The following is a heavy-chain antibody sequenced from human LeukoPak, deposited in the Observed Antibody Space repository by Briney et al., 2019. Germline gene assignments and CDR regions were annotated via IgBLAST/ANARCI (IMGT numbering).Heavy chain of an antibody. J-gene: IGHJ4*02. D-gene: IGHD3-22*01. Sequence: PGGSLRLSCAASGFTFSSYAMHWVRQAPGKGLEWVSGINWNGGSTGYADSVKGRFTISRDNAKNSLYLQMNSLRAEDTALYYCARGGYYYDSSGYVFDYWGQGTLVTVSS. CDR1: GFTFSSYA. V-gene: IGHV3-20*04. CDR2: INWNGGST. CDR3: ARGGYYYDSSGYVFDY.